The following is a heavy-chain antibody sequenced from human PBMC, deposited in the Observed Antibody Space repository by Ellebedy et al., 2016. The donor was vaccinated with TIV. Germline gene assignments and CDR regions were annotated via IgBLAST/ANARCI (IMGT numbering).Heavy chain of an antibody. CDR2: ISAGGGTT. CDR1: GFIFSTYA. CDR3: ATWGNDAFDF. D-gene: IGHD7-27*01. V-gene: IGHV3-23*01. Sequence: GGSLRLSCAASGFIFSTYAMSWVRQAPGQGLEWVSSISAGGGTTYYADSVKGRFTISRENSKNTLYLQMNSLRAEDTAVYYCATWGNDAFDFWGQGTMVTVSS. J-gene: IGHJ3*01.